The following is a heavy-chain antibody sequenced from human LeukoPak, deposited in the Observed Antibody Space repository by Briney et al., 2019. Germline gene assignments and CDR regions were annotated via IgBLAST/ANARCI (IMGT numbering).Heavy chain of an antibody. CDR3: ARVKRGYSLYYMDV. J-gene: IGHJ6*03. Sequence: SETLSLTCTVSGGSINSYYWSWIRQPPGKGLEWIGYIYYSGSTNYNPSLKSRVTISVDTSKNQFSLKLSSVTAADTAVYYCARVKRGYSLYYMDVWGKGTTVTVSS. V-gene: IGHV4-59*01. CDR2: IYYSGST. D-gene: IGHD5-18*01. CDR1: GGSINSYY.